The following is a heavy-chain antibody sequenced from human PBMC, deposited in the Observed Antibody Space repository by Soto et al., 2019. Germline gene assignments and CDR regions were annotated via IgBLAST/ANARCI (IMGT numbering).Heavy chain of an antibody. Sequence: QVQLQESGPGLVKPSQTLSLTCTVSGGSISSGGYYWSWIRQHPGKGLEWIGYIYYSGSTYYNPSLTSRVTISVDTSKNQFSLKLSSVTAADTAVYYCARARYGSGSYYKGRYYYGMDVWGQGTTVTVSS. CDR1: GGSISSGGYY. J-gene: IGHJ6*02. CDR3: ARARYGSGSYYKGRYYYGMDV. D-gene: IGHD3-10*01. CDR2: IYYSGST. V-gene: IGHV4-31*03.